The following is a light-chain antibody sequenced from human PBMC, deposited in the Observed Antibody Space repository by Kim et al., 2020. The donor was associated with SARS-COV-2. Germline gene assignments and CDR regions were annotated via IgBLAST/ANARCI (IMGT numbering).Light chain of an antibody. V-gene: IGKV1-5*03. CDR1: QSITNT. CDR3: HQYYRYSA. J-gene: IGKJ2*01. CDR2: KAS. Sequence: LAASVGDRVTITCRASQSITNTLALFQQKSGKATKLLIYKASSLESGVPSRFNGNGSGTEFTLAISSLQPDDFATYCCHQYYRYSAFGQGTKLVI.